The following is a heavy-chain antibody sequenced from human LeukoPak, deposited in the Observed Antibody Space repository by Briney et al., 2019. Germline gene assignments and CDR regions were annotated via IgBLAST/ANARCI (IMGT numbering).Heavy chain of an antibody. Sequence: GGSLRLSCATSGFPFETNAMSWVRQAPGKGLEWVATIGNTETFYADSVTGRFTISRDNSKNTVNLQMNRLRVEDTALYYCAKDWIQFNRVFDCFDSWGQGTLVTVSS. D-gene: IGHD5-18*01. CDR3: AKDWIQFNRVFDCFDS. V-gene: IGHV3-23*01. CDR2: IGNTET. CDR1: GFPFETNA. J-gene: IGHJ4*02.